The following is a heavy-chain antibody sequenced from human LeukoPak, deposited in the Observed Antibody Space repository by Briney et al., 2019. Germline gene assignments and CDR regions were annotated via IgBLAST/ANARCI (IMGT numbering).Heavy chain of an antibody. Sequence: GGSLRLSCAASGFTFSSYAMSWVRQAPGKGLEWDSAISGSGGSTYYADSVKGRFTISRDNSKNTLYLQMNSLRAEDTAVYYCAKDGIVVVTAIPDWFDPWGQGTLVTVSS. CDR2: ISGSGGST. D-gene: IGHD2-21*02. CDR3: AKDGIVVVTAIPDWFDP. CDR1: GFTFSSYA. J-gene: IGHJ5*02. V-gene: IGHV3-23*01.